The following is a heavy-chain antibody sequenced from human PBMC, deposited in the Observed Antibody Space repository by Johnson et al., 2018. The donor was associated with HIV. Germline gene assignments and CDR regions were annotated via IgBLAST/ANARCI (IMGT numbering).Heavy chain of an antibody. Sequence: QEQLVESGGGVVQPGRSLRLSCAASGFTFSNYGMHWVRQAPGKGLEWVAVIWDDGSNKKYADSVKGRFTISRDNSKNTLYLQMNSLRAADTAVYYCARDLSGNYGDAFDIWGQGTMVTVSS. D-gene: IGHD1-26*01. V-gene: IGHV3-33*08. CDR1: GFTFSNYG. CDR2: IWDDGSNK. J-gene: IGHJ3*02. CDR3: ARDLSGNYGDAFDI.